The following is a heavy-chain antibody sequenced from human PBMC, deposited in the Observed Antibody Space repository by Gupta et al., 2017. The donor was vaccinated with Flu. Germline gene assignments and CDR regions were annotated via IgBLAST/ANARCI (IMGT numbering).Heavy chain of an antibody. CDR3: ASLDYYDSSGYTEDAFDI. CDR2: ISAYNGNT. D-gene: IGHD3-22*01. Sequence: SWVRQAPGQGLEWMGWISAYNGNTNYAQKLQGRVTMTTDTSTSTAYRELRSLRSEDTAVYYCASLDYYDSSGYTEDAFDIWCQGTMVTVSS. V-gene: IGHV1-18*01. J-gene: IGHJ3*02.